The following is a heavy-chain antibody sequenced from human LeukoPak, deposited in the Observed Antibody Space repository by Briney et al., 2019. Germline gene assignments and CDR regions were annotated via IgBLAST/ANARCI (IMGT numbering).Heavy chain of an antibody. J-gene: IGHJ4*02. Sequence: TPSETLSLTCTVSGGSISSSSYYWGWIRQPPGKGLEWIGSIYYSGSTYYNPSLKSRVTISVDTSKNQFSLKLSSVTAADTAVYYCARDRGTSAPWGYWGQGTLVTVSS. CDR3: ARDRGTSAPWGY. D-gene: IGHD3-10*01. CDR1: GGSISSSSYY. CDR2: IYYSGST. V-gene: IGHV4-39*07.